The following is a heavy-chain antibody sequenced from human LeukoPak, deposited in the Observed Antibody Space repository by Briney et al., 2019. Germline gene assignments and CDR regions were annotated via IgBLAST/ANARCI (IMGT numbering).Heavy chain of an antibody. Sequence: GGSLRLSCTASGFAFSGYWMNWVRQAPGKGLEWVANIKQDGTEKYYVDSVKGRFTISRDNAKNSMYLQMNSLRAEDTAVYYCARDFFSGYSYGSHPAFDLWGRGTLVTVSS. J-gene: IGHJ2*01. CDR1: GFAFSGYW. CDR2: IKQDGTEK. D-gene: IGHD5-18*01. CDR3: ARDFFSGYSYGSHPAFDL. V-gene: IGHV3-7*01.